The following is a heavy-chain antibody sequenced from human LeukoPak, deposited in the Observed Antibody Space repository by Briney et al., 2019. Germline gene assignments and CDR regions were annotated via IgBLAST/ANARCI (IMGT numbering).Heavy chain of an antibody. J-gene: IGHJ3*02. Sequence: SETLSLTCAVYGGSFSGYYWNWIRQPPGKGLEWIGEINYSESTNYNPSLKKRVTIPVDTSKTQFSLKWSSVTAADTAVYYCARGPPSVVPAASGRDAFDIWSQGRMVTVSS. CDR2: INYSEST. CDR1: GGSFSGYY. V-gene: IGHV4-34*01. D-gene: IGHD2-2*01. CDR3: ARGPPSVVPAASGRDAFDI.